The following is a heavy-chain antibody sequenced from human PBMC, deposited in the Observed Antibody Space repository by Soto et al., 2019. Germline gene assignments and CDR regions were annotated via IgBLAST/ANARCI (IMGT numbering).Heavy chain of an antibody. J-gene: IGHJ6*02. V-gene: IGHV3-30*18. CDR2: ISYDGSNK. D-gene: IGHD2-2*02. Sequence: TGWSLRLSCAASGFTFSSYGMHWVRQAPGKGLEWVAVISYDGSNKYYADSVKGRFTISRDNSKNTLYLQMNSLRAEDTAVYYCAKSSNRIRPIYYYYYGMDVWGQGTTVTVSS. CDR1: GFTFSSYG. CDR3: AKSSNRIRPIYYYYYGMDV.